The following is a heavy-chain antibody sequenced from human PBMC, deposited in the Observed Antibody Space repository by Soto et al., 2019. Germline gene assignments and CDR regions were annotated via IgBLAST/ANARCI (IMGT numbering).Heavy chain of an antibody. CDR3: ARVGGLLRGNIVVVPSFIPSSYYYYGMDV. V-gene: IGHV1-3*01. CDR2: INAGNGNT. D-gene: IGHD2-2*01. CDR1: GYTFTSYA. Sequence: ASVKVSCKASGYTFTSYAMHWVRQAPGQRLEWMGWINAGNGNTKYSQKFQGRVTITRDTSASTAYMELSSLRSEDTAVYYCARVGGLLRGNIVVVPSFIPSSYYYYGMDVWGQGSTVTVSS. J-gene: IGHJ6*02.